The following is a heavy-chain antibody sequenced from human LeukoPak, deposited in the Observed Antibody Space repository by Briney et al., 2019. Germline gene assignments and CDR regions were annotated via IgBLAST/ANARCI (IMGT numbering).Heavy chain of an antibody. V-gene: IGHV1-18*01. CDR3: ARLISTLIVEVTPNGMDV. Sequence: GASVKVSCTASGFTLTTYGISWVRQAPGQGLEWMGWISGYTGNTNSAQKFQGRITMTTDTSSSTAYMDLRSLRSDDTAVYYCARLISTLIVEVTPNGMDVWGQGTTVAVSS. CDR1: GFTLTTYG. J-gene: IGHJ6*02. CDR2: ISGYTGNT. D-gene: IGHD3-22*01.